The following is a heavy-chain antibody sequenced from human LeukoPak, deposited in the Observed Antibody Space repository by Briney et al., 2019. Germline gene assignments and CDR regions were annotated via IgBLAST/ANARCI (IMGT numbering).Heavy chain of an antibody. J-gene: IGHJ4*02. Sequence: GGSLRLSCAASGFTFSSDWMSWVRQAPGKGLEWVANIKQDGSETYYVDSVKGRFTISRDNAKNSLYLQMNSLRAEDTAVYYCARRVGTSGWSNFDYWGQGTLVTVSS. CDR1: GFTFSSDW. CDR3: ARRVGTSGWSNFDY. CDR2: IKQDGSET. V-gene: IGHV3-7*01. D-gene: IGHD6-19*01.